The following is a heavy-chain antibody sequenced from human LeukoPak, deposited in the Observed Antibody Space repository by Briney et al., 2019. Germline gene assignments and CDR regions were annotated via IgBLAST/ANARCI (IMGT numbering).Heavy chain of an antibody. CDR3: ARDSRKLDVARDYMDV. V-gene: IGHV1-69*06. CDR1: GGTFSSYA. J-gene: IGHJ6*03. CDR2: IIPIFGTT. D-gene: IGHD1-1*01. Sequence: SVKVSCKASGGTFSSYAISWVRQAPGQGLEWMGGIIPIFGTTNYAQKFQDRVTITADKSTSTAYMELSSLRSEDTAVYYCARDSRKLDVARDYMDVWGKGTTVTVSS.